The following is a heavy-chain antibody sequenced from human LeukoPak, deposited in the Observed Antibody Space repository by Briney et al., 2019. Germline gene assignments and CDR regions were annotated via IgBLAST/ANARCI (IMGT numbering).Heavy chain of an antibody. D-gene: IGHD4-23*01. J-gene: IGHJ6*02. CDR1: GFTFSSYA. CDR2: IKEDESEK. Sequence: GGSLRLSCAASGFTFSSYAMSWVRQAPGKGLEWVANIKEDESEKYYRDSVKGRFTISRDNAKNSLYLQMNSLRAEDTAVYYCARVRVITPTYGMDVWGQGTTVTVSS. V-gene: IGHV3-7*01. CDR3: ARVRVITPTYGMDV.